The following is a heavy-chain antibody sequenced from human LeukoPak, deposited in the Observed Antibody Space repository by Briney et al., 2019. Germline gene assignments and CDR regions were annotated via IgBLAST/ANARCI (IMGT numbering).Heavy chain of an antibody. Sequence: HPGGPLRLSCAASGFTFSNAWMSWVRQAPGKGLEWISYITSSGSTIYYADSVKGRFIISRDNAKNSLFLQMNSLRAEDTAVYYCARDGDYGGKSERYFDLWGRGTLVTVSS. J-gene: IGHJ2*01. D-gene: IGHD4-23*01. V-gene: IGHV3-48*04. CDR2: ITSSGSTI. CDR1: GFTFSNAW. CDR3: ARDGDYGGKSERYFDL.